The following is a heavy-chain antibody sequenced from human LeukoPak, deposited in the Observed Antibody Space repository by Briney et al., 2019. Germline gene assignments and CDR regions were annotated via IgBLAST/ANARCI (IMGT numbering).Heavy chain of an antibody. J-gene: IGHJ4*02. Sequence: ASVKVSCKASGYTFTSYDINWVRQATGQGLEWMGWMNPNSGNTGYAQKFQGRVTMTRNNSISTAYMELSSLRSEDTAVYYCARGSITGTTNDYWGQGTLVTVSS. V-gene: IGHV1-8*01. CDR2: MNPNSGNT. D-gene: IGHD1-20*01. CDR3: ARGSITGTTNDY. CDR1: GYTFTSYD.